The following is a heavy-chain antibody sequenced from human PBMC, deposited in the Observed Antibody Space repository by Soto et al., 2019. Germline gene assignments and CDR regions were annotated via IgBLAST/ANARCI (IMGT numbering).Heavy chain of an antibody. D-gene: IGHD2-15*01. CDR2: INGDGDYT. V-gene: IGHV3-74*01. J-gene: IGHJ4*02. CDR3: ARERGGYSSDF. Sequence: EVQLVESGGGLVQPGGSLRLSCAASGFSFSSYWMHWLRQVPGKGLVCVSRINGDGDYTNYADSVKGRFTISRDNAKNTLNLQMNSLRAEDTAVYYCARERGGYSSDFWGQGTLVTVSS. CDR1: GFSFSSYW.